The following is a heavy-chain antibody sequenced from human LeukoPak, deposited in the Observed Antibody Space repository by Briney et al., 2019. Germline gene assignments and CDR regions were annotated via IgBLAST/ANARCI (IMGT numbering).Heavy chain of an antibody. CDR3: AKCGGGSSGWPYFDY. CDR1: GFTFSSYA. V-gene: IGHV3-23*01. CDR2: ISGSGGST. J-gene: IGHJ4*02. Sequence: PGGSLRLSCAASGFTFSSYAMSRVRQAPGKGLEWVSAISGSGGSTYYADSVKGRFTISRDNSKNTLYLQMNSLRAEDTAVYYCAKCGGGSSGWPYFDYWGQGTLVTVSS. D-gene: IGHD6-19*01.